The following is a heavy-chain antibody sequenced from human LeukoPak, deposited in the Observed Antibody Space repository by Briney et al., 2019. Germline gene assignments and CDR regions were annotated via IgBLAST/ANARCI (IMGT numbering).Heavy chain of an antibody. Sequence: ASVKVSCKASGGTFSSYAISWVRQAPGQGLEWMGGIIPIFGTANYAQKFQGRVTITADESTSTAYMELSSLRSEDTAVYYCARGPRVGEDYYDSSGYSYYFDYWGQGTLVTVSS. V-gene: IGHV1-69*13. D-gene: IGHD3-22*01. CDR3: ARGPRVGEDYYDSSGYSYYFDY. CDR2: IIPIFGTA. J-gene: IGHJ4*02. CDR1: GGTFSSYA.